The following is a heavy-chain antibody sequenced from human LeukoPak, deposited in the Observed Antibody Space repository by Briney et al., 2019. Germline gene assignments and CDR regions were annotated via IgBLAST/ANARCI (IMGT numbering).Heavy chain of an antibody. CDR2: ISAYNGKT. V-gene: IGHV1-18*01. CDR1: RYTSTVDS. J-gene: IGHJ6*02. Sequence: ASVRGSSEVSRYTSTVDSIGWGPEAPGQGLEWMGWISAYNGKTNYAQKLQGRVTMTTDTSTSTAYMELRSLRSDDTAVYYCASVRVRPDYYYYGMDVWGQETTV. D-gene: IGHD3-10*01. CDR3: ASVRVRPDYYYYGMDV.